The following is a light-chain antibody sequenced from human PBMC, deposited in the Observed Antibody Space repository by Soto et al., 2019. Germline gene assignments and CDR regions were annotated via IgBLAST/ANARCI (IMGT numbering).Light chain of an antibody. CDR2: DAR. J-gene: IGLJ1*01. CDR3: QAWDTTTDQYI. Sequence: SYELTQPPSVSVAPGQTATISCGGDDVGGKSVQWYQQKPGQAPVLVLYDARDRPSGIPERFSGSNSGNTATLTISWVEAGDEADFYCQAWDTTTDQYIFGSGTKVTVL. V-gene: IGLV3-21*02. CDR1: DVGGKS.